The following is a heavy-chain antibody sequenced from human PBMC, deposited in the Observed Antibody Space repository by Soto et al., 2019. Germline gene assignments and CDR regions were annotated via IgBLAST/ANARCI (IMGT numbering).Heavy chain of an antibody. Sequence: ASVKVSCKVSGNGFPNYDINWVRQASGQGLEWMVWMNPNSGNAGYPQKLQGRVTMTRDTSRITAFLELSGLTSEDTAVYYCPTGGPFGARLKGNEYWGQGTQVTVSS. J-gene: IGHJ4*02. V-gene: IGHV1-8*01. CDR3: PTGGPFGARLKGNEY. CDR1: GNGFPNYD. D-gene: IGHD3-3*01. CDR2: MNPNSGNA.